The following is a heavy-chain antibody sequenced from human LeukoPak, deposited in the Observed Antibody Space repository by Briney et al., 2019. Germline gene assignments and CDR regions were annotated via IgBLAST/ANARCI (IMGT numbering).Heavy chain of an antibody. CDR1: GYTFTSYD. V-gene: IGHV1-8*01. Sequence: ASVKVSCKASGYTFTSYDINWVRQATGQGLEWMGWMNPNSGNTGYAQKFQGRVTMTRNTSISTAHMELSSLRSEDTAVYYCARDGRYHYDNSGYPLDYWGQGTLVTVSS. CDR2: MNPNSGNT. J-gene: IGHJ4*02. CDR3: ARDGRYHYDNSGYPLDY. D-gene: IGHD3-22*01.